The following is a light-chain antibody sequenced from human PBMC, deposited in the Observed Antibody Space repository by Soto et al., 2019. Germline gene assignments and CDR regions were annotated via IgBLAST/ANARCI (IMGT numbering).Light chain of an antibody. CDR2: DVS. J-gene: IGLJ1*01. CDR1: SSDVGGYNY. V-gene: IGLV2-14*01. CDR3: SSYTSSSTYV. Sequence: SVLTHPASVSWPPGQSITISCTGTSSDVGGYNYVSWYQQHPGKAPKLMIYDVSNRPSGVSNRFSGSKSGNTASLTISGLQAEDEADYYCSSYTSSSTYVFGTGTKVTVL.